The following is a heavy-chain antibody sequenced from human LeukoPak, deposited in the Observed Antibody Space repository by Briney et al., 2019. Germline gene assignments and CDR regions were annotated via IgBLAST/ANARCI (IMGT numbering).Heavy chain of an antibody. CDR2: IYTSGST. Sequence: PSETLSLTCTVSGGSISSGSYYWSWIRQPAGKGLEWIGRIYTSGSTNYNPSLKSRVTISVDTSKNQFSLKLSSVTAADTAVYYCARAGELGYFDYWGQGTLVTVSS. J-gene: IGHJ4*02. V-gene: IGHV4-61*02. CDR1: GGSISSGSYY. D-gene: IGHD1-26*01. CDR3: ARAGELGYFDY.